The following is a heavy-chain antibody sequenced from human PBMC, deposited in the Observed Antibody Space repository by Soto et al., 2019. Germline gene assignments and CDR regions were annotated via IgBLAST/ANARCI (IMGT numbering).Heavy chain of an antibody. Sequence: PSETLSLTCTVSGGSISSYYWSWIRQPPGKGLEWIGYIYYSGSTNYNPSLKSRVTISVDTSKNQFSLKLSSVTAADTAVYYCARQATFGVWEPNNWFDPWGQGALVTVSS. D-gene: IGHD2-8*01. V-gene: IGHV4-59*08. J-gene: IGHJ5*02. CDR3: ARQATFGVWEPNNWFDP. CDR1: GGSISSYY. CDR2: IYYSGST.